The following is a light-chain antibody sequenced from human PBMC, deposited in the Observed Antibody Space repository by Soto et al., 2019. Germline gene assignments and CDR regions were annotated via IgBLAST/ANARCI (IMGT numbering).Light chain of an antibody. CDR3: CSYAGSTTSWV. CDR1: SSDVGSYNL. V-gene: IGLV2-23*02. Sequence: QSALTQRASVSGSPGQSITISCTGTSSDVGSYNLVSWYQQHPGKAPKLMIYEVSKRPSGVSNRFSGSKSDNTASLSISGLQAEDEADYYCCSYAGSTTSWVFGGGTKVTVL. J-gene: IGLJ3*02. CDR2: EVS.